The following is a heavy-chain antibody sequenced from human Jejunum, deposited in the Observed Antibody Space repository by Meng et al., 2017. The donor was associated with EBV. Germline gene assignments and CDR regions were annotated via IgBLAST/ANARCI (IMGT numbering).Heavy chain of an antibody. CDR1: GFTFSSST. Sequence: EVELLESGGGWVLPGGSLRLSCAASGFTFSSSTMSWVRKAPGKGLEWVSAISGNGGSTYYADSVKGRFTISRDNSKHTLCLQMNSLRADDTAVYYCAKLTDSWGQGTLVTVSS. J-gene: IGHJ4*02. V-gene: IGHV3-23*01. CDR3: AKLTDS. D-gene: IGHD3-16*01. CDR2: ISGNGGST.